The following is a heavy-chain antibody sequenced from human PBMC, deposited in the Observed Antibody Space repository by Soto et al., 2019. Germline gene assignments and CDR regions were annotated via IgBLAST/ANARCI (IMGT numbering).Heavy chain of an antibody. CDR1: GFTFDDYA. Sequence: EVQLVESGGGLVQPGRSLRLSCAASGFTFDDYAMHWVRQAPGKGLEWVSGISWNSGSIVYADSVKGRFTISRDNAKNTVYLQMNSLRAEDTTLYYCAKDVGIVVVPAAIDLWGQGTLVTVS. D-gene: IGHD2-2*01. J-gene: IGHJ5*02. CDR2: ISWNSGSI. CDR3: AKDVGIVVVPAAIDL. V-gene: IGHV3-9*01.